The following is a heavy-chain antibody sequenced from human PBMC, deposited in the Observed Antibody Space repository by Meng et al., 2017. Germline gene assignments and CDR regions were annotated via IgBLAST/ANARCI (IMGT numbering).Heavy chain of an antibody. Sequence: QVQRVKSGAEGKKPGASVKVSCKPSGYNFPDYYMHWVRQAPGQGLEWMGRIDPKNGDTHYAQKFQGRVTMTGDTSISTAYMDLSGLRSDDTAVYYCARDEDISAAGKLFGDYWGQGTLVTVSS. CDR3: ARDEDISAAGKLFGDY. CDR1: GYNFPDYY. D-gene: IGHD6-13*01. CDR2: IDPKNGDT. V-gene: IGHV1-2*06. J-gene: IGHJ4*02.